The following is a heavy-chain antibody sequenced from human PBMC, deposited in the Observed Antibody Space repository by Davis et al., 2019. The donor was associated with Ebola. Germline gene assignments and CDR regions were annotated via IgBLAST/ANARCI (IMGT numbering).Heavy chain of an antibody. Sequence: DSVKGRFIVSRDNAKNSLYLQMNSLRDEDTAVYYCARGSLGGDGCWGQGTLVTVSS. V-gene: IGHV3-48*02. CDR3: ARGSLGGDGC. J-gene: IGHJ4*02. D-gene: IGHD2-21*02.